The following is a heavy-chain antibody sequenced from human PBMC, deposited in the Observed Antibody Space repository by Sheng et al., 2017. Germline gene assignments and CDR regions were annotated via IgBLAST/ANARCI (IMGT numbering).Heavy chain of an antibody. D-gene: IGHD4-4*01. V-gene: IGHV3-30*04. J-gene: IGHJ4*02. CDR1: GFTFSSYA. Sequence: QVQLVESGGGVVQPGRSLRLSCAASGFTFSSYAMHWVRQAPGKGLEWVAVISYDGSNKYYADSVKGRFTISRDNSKNTLYLQMNSLRAEDTAVYYCARDLGDYSNHIDYWGQGTLVTVSS. CDR3: ARDLGDYSNHIDY. CDR2: ISYDGSNK.